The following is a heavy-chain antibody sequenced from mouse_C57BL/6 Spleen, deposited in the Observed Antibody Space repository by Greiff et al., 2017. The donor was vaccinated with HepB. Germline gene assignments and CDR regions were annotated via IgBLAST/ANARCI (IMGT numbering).Heavy chain of an antibody. Sequence: QVQLQQSGAELMKPGASVKLSCKATGYTFTGYWIEWVKQRPGHGLEWIGEILPGSGITNYNEKFKGKATFTADTSSNTAYMQLSSLTTEDSAIYYCARWEVATNYYAMDYWGQGTSVTVSS. J-gene: IGHJ4*01. CDR2: ILPGSGIT. D-gene: IGHD1-1*01. V-gene: IGHV1-9*01. CDR3: ARWEVATNYYAMDY. CDR1: GYTFTGYW.